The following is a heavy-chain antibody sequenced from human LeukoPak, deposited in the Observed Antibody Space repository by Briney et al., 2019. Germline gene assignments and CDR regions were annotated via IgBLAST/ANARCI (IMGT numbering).Heavy chain of an antibody. CDR3: ARASIVVVVAAANWFDP. CDR2: LYYSGNT. CDR1: GGSISSSSYY. Sequence: SETLSLTCTVSGGSISSSSYYWGWIRQPPGKGLEWIGSLYYSGNTNYNPSLKSRVTISVDTSKNQSSLKLSSVTAADTAVYYCARASIVVVVAAANWFDPWGQGTLVTVSS. J-gene: IGHJ5*02. D-gene: IGHD2-15*01. V-gene: IGHV4-39*07.